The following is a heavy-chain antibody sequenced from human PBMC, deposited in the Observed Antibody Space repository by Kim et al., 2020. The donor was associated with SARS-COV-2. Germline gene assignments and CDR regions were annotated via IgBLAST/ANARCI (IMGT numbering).Heavy chain of an antibody. J-gene: IGHJ4*02. D-gene: IGHD3-10*01. V-gene: IGHV3-21*01. CDR2: ISSSSSYI. CDR3: AKCITMVRGDTFDY. Sequence: GGSLRLSCAASGFTFSSYSMNWVRQAPGKGLEWVSSISSSSSYIYYADSVKGRFTISRDNAKNSLYLQMNSLRAEDTAVYYCAKCITMVRGDTFDYWGQGTLVTVSS. CDR1: GFTFSSYS.